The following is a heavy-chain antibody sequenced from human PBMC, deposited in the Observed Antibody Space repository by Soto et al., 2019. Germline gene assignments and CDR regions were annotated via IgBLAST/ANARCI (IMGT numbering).Heavy chain of an antibody. Sequence: QVQLVQSGAEVKKPGASVKVSCKASGYTLNTYGITWVRQAPGQWLEWMGWISANNDHTNYPQKLQGRVTMTTDTSTSTASRERRRLTSDDTGVYSCASGTYFDYWGQGTLVTVSS. J-gene: IGHJ4*02. CDR2: ISANNDHT. CDR1: GYTLNTYG. V-gene: IGHV1-18*01. CDR3: ASGTYFDY.